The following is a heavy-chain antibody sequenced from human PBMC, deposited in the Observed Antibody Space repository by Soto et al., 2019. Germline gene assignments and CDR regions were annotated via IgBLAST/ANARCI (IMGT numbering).Heavy chain of an antibody. CDR1: VCTFSGSA. D-gene: IGHD3-10*01. Sequence: XGSLRLSCAASVCTFSGSAMHWVRHSSGKWLEWVGRIRSKANSYATAYAASVKGRFTISRDDSKNTAYLQMNSLKTEDTAVYYCAIAMVRGVIITAMVTYYGMQVWGQATMVNVS. V-gene: IGHV3-73*01. CDR2: IRSKANSYAT. J-gene: IGHJ6*01. CDR3: AIAMVRGVIITAMVTYYGMQV.